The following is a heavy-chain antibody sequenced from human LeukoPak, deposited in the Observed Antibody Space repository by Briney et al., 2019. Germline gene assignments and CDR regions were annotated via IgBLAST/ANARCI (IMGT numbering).Heavy chain of an antibody. V-gene: IGHV4-4*09. J-gene: IGHJ5*02. D-gene: IGHD3-10*01. CDR1: GGSISSHY. Sequence: KPSETLSLTCTVSGGSISSHYWSWIRQPPGKGLEWIGYIYASGSTSYNPSLKSRVTLSVDTSKNQFSLKLSSVTAADTAEYYCARHGSIRSPLGPWGQGTLVTVSS. CDR3: ARHGSIRSPLGP. CDR2: IYASGST.